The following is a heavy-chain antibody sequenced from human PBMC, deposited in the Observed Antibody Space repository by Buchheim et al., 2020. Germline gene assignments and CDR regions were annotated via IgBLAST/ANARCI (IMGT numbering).Heavy chain of an antibody. CDR2: IGSGGNT. CDR3: AKGGPSSLYYFDY. J-gene: IGHJ4*02. V-gene: IGHV3-23*01. D-gene: IGHD5-12*01. CDR1: GFTISSYA. Sequence: EVQLLESGGGLVQPGGSLRLSCAASGFTISSYAMRWVRQAPGKGLEWVSTIGSGGNTYYADSVKGRFTISRDNSKNKLSVQMHSLRAEDTAVHYCAKGGPSSLYYFDYWGQGTL.